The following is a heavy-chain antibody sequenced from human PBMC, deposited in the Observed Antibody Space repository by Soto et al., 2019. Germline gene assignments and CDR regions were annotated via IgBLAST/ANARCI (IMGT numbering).Heavy chain of an antibody. J-gene: IGHJ4*02. CDR1: GYTFTSYV. D-gene: IGHD2-21*01. V-gene: IGHV1-18*01. Sequence: ASVKVSCKASGYTFTSYVISWVRQAPGQGLEWVGWISAYNGNTNYAQKLQGRVTMTTDTSTSTAYMELRSLRSDDTAVYYCARDQSYGGAFDYWGQGTLVTVSS. CDR2: ISAYNGNT. CDR3: ARDQSYGGAFDY.